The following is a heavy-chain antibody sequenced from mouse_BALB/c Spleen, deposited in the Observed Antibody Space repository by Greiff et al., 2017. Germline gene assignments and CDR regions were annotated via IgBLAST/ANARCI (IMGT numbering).Heavy chain of an antibody. CDR3: TRIYYGSSPFAY. Sequence: EVQLQQSGTVLARPGASVKMSCKASGYTFTSYWMHWVKQRPGQGLEWIGAIYPGNSDTSYNQKFKGKAKLTAVTSTSTAYMELSSLTNEDSAVYYCTRIYYGSSPFAYWGQGTLVTVSA. D-gene: IGHD1-1*01. J-gene: IGHJ3*01. CDR2: IYPGNSDT. V-gene: IGHV1-5*01. CDR1: GYTFTSYW.